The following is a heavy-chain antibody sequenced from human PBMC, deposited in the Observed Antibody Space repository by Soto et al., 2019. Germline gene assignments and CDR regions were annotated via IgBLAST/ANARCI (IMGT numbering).Heavy chain of an antibody. CDR1: GYTFTRYG. CDR2: ISAYNGNT. CDR3: VRRGYDYSPPYPNY. V-gene: IGHV1-18*01. Sequence: QGQLVQSGAEVKKPGASVKVSCKASGYTFTRYGISWVRQAPGQGLEWMGWISAYNGNTNYAQKLQGRVTMTTDTSTSTAYMELSSLRSDDTAVYYCVRRGYDYSPPYPNYWGQRTLVTVSS. D-gene: IGHD4-4*01. J-gene: IGHJ4*02.